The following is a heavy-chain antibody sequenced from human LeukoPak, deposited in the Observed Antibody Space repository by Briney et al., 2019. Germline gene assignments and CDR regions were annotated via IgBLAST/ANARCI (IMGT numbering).Heavy chain of an antibody. J-gene: IGHJ3*02. CDR1: GFTVSSNY. CDR2: IYTGGST. Sequence: PGWSLRLSCAASGFTVSSNYMSWVRQAPGRGLEWVSVIYTGGSTYYADSVKGRFTISRDNSENTLYLQMNSLRAEDTAVYYCARDLGRYDSNQGPLDAFDIWGQGTMVTVSS. V-gene: IGHV3-53*01. CDR3: ARDLGRYDSNQGPLDAFDI. D-gene: IGHD3-22*01.